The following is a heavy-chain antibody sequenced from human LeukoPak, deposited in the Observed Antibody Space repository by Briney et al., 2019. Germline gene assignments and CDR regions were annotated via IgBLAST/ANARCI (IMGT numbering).Heavy chain of an antibody. J-gene: IGHJ4*02. Sequence: KPGGSLRLSCAASGFTVSSNYMSWVRQAPGKGLEWVSIIYSGGSTYYADSVKGRFTISRDISKNTLYLQMNSLRAEDTAVYFCARHNYYQFDYWGQGTLVTASS. CDR2: IYSGGST. V-gene: IGHV3-66*04. CDR1: GFTVSSNY. D-gene: IGHD3-10*01. CDR3: ARHNYYQFDY.